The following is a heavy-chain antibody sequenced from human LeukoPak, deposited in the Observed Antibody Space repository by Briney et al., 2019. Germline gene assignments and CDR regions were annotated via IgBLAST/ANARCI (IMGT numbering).Heavy chain of an antibody. V-gene: IGHV1-8*03. CDR3: ARVRWSGSWSGYYYMDV. CDR1: GYTFTSYD. J-gene: IGHJ6*03. D-gene: IGHD6-13*01. CDR2: MNPNSGNT. Sequence: ASVKVSCKASGYTFTSYDINWVRQATGQGLEWMGWMNPNSGNTGYAQKFQGRVTITRNTSISTAYMELSSLRSEDTAVYYCARVRWSGSWSGYYYMDVWGKGTTVTVSS.